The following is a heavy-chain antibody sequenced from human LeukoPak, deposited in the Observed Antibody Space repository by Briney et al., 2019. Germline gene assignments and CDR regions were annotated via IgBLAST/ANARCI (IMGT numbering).Heavy chain of an antibody. V-gene: IGHV4-4*03. CDR3: ARGISPGSGWFFNI. J-gene: IGHJ3*02. CDR2: IYQSGST. Sequence: PPETASLTCAVSGGSISSGHWWSWVRQPAMKGLEWIGEIYQSGSTNYNPSLNSRVTISIDKSKNQFSLKLTSVTAADTAVYYCARGISPGSGWFFNIWGQETVVSVSS. D-gene: IGHD6-19*01. CDR1: GGSISSGHW.